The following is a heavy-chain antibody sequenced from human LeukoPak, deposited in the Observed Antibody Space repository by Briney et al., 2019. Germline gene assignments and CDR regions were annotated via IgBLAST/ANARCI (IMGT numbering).Heavy chain of an antibody. J-gene: IGHJ4*02. CDR2: IYYSGST. Sequence: KPSETLSLTCTVSGGSVSSGSYYWSGIRQPPGKGLEWIGYIYYSGSTNYNPSHKSRVTISVEASKNQFSLKLSSVTAADTAVYYCARLNSGYDIRFDYWGQGTLVTVSS. D-gene: IGHD5-12*01. CDR3: ARLNSGYDIRFDY. CDR1: GGSVSSGSYY. V-gene: IGHV4-61*01.